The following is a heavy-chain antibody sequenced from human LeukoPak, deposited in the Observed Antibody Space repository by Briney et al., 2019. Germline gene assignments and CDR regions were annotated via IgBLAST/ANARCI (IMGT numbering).Heavy chain of an antibody. V-gene: IGHV5-51*01. J-gene: IGHJ4*02. D-gene: IGHD3-22*01. CDR2: IYPGDSDT. Sequence: GESLKISCKGSGYSFTSYWIGWVRQMPGKGLEWMGIIYPGDSDTRYSPSFPGQVTISADKSISTAYLQWSSLKASDTATYYCARAGPYYDSSGYYYRLSYWGQGTLVTVSS. CDR3: ARAGPYYDSSGYYYRLSY. CDR1: GYSFTSYW.